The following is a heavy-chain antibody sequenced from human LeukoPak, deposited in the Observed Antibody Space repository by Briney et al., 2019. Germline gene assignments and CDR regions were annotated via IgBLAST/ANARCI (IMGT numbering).Heavy chain of an antibody. CDR3: ARGGYSGYDPLDF. CDR1: GGSISSYY. Sequence: PSETLSLTCTVSGGSISSYYWSWIRQTPGKGLEWIGYIYSSGSASYNPSLKSRVTISVDTSKNQFSLKLRSVTAADTAVYFCARGGYSGYDPLDFWGQGTLVTVSS. D-gene: IGHD5-12*01. V-gene: IGHV4-59*01. CDR2: IYSSGSA. J-gene: IGHJ4*02.